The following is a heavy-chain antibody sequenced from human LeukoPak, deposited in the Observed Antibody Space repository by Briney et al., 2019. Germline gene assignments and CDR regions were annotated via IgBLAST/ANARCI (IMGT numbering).Heavy chain of an antibody. J-gene: IGHJ6*04. CDR2: IKQDGSEK. D-gene: IGHD3-10*02. Sequence: GGSLRLSCAASGFTCSSYWMSWVRQAPGKGLEWVANIKQDGSEKYYVDSVKGRFTISRDNAKNPLYLQMNSLRAEDTAVYYCAELGITMIGGVWGKGTTVTISS. CDR1: GFTCSSYW. CDR3: AELGITMIGGV. V-gene: IGHV3-7*01.